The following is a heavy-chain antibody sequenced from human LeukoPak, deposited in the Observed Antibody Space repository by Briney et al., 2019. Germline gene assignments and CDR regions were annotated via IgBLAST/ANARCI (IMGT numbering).Heavy chain of an antibody. D-gene: IGHD2-2*02. J-gene: IGHJ6*03. CDR2: IRYDGSNK. CDR3: AKDYGYCSSTSCYSRSHYYMDV. Sequence: PGGSLRLSCAASGFTFSNYGMHWVRQAPGKGLEWVAFIRYDGSNKYYADSVKGRFTISRDNSKNTLNLQMNSLRAEDTAVYYCAKDYGYCSSTSCYSRSHYYMDVWGKGTTVTISS. V-gene: IGHV3-30*02. CDR1: GFTFSNYG.